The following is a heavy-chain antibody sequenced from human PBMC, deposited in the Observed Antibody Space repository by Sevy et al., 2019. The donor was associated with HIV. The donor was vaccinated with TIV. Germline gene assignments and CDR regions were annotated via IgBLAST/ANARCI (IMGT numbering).Heavy chain of an antibody. CDR3: ARVPTYYYGSATYFES. Sequence: ASVKVSCKASGYTFASEGISWVRQAPGQGLERMGWIGAYNRNRNSAQKFQTRVTLTIDRSTSTAFMELRGLRSDDTAMYYCARVPTYYYGSATYFESWGQGTLVTVSS. J-gene: IGHJ4*02. CDR1: GYTFASEG. CDR2: IGAYNRNR. D-gene: IGHD3-10*01. V-gene: IGHV1-18*01.